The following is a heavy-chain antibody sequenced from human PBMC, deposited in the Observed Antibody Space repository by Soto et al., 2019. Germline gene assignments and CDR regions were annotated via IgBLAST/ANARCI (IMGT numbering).Heavy chain of an antibody. CDR3: ATFHGSGRTYWFDP. J-gene: IGHJ5*02. CDR1: GGSITSYY. V-gene: IGHV4-59*01. D-gene: IGHD3-10*01. CDR2: IHYSDIT. Sequence: SETLSLTCTVSGGSITSYYWSWIRQPPGKGLEWVGYIHYSDITNYNPSLKSRVTMSVDTSKNHFSLKLNSVTAADTAVYYCATFHGSGRTYWFDPWGQGTLVTVSS.